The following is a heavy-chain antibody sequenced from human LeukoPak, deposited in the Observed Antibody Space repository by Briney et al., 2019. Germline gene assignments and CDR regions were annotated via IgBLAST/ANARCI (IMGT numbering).Heavy chain of an antibody. Sequence: SETLSLTCTVSGGSISSYYWSWIRQPPGKGLEWIGYIYYSGSTYYNPSLKSRVTISVDTSKNQFSLKLSSVTAADTAVYYCAGDLQLDWGQGTLVTVSS. CDR1: GGSISSYY. J-gene: IGHJ4*02. V-gene: IGHV4-59*04. CDR3: AGDLQLD. CDR2: IYYSGST. D-gene: IGHD1-1*01.